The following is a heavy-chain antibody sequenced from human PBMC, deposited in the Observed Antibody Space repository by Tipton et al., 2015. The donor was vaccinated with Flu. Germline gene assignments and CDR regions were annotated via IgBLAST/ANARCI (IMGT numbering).Heavy chain of an antibody. Sequence: TLSLTCTVSGASISIGAYYWTWIRRPADKGLEWIGRIYTGGGTNYNPSLKSRVTISIDTSKNQFSLRLSSVTAADMAVYYCARRVAGSGMAVWGQGTTVTVSS. CDR2: IYTGGGT. D-gene: IGHD3-10*01. V-gene: IGHV4-61*02. CDR3: ARRVAGSGMAV. J-gene: IGHJ6*02. CDR1: GASISIGAYY.